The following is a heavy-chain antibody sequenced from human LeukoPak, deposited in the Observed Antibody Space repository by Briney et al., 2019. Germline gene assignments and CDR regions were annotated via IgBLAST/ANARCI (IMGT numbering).Heavy chain of an antibody. Sequence: PGRSLRLSCAASGFTFSDYAMYWVRQAPGQGLEWVGWMNPNNGGTVYAQKFQGRVTMTRDTSTGTLYMELNSLKSEDTAVYYCARGAIFGVTPRGYGMDVWGQGTTVTVSS. CDR1: GFTFSDYA. CDR3: ARGAIFGVTPRGYGMDV. J-gene: IGHJ6*02. D-gene: IGHD3-3*01. V-gene: IGHV1-8*02. CDR2: MNPNNGGT.